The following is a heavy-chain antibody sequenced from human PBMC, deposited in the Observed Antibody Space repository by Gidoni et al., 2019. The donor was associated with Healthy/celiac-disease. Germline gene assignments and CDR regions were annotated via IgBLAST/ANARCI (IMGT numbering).Heavy chain of an antibody. CDR3: VKPPYNWNDADFDY. CDR2: ISSNGGST. J-gene: IGHJ4*02. Sequence: EVQLVESGGGLVQPGGSLRRSCSASGFTFSSYAMHCVRQAPGKGLEVVSAISSNGGSTYYADSVKGRFTISRDNSKNTLYLQMSSLRAEDTAVYYCVKPPYNWNDADFDYWGQGTLVTVSS. V-gene: IGHV3-64D*06. CDR1: GFTFSSYA. D-gene: IGHD1-20*01.